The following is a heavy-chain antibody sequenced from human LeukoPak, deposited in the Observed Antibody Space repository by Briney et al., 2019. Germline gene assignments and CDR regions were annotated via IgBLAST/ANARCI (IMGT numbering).Heavy chain of an antibody. V-gene: IGHV3-66*01. CDR2: IYSGGST. Sequence: GGSLRLSCAASGFTYSNYGMPWVRQAPGKGLEWVSVIYSGGSTYYADSVKGRFTISRDNSKNTLYLQMNSLRAEDTAVYYCAREVLLDWFDPWGQGTLVTVSS. D-gene: IGHD2-15*01. CDR3: AREVLLDWFDP. J-gene: IGHJ5*02. CDR1: GFTYSNYG.